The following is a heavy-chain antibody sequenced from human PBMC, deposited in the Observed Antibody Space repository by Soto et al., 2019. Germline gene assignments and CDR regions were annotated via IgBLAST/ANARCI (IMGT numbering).Heavy chain of an antibody. CDR3: ASSYGDYGGGFDP. V-gene: IGHV4-30-2*01. D-gene: IGHD4-17*01. CDR2: IYHSGST. J-gene: IGHJ5*02. Sequence: QLQLQESGSGLVKPSQTLSLTCAVSGGSISSGGYSWSWIRQPPGKGLEWIGYIYHSGSTYYNPSHKSRVTISVDRSKNQFSLKLSSVTAADTAVYYCASSYGDYGGGFDPWGQGTLVTVSS. CDR1: GGSISSGGYS.